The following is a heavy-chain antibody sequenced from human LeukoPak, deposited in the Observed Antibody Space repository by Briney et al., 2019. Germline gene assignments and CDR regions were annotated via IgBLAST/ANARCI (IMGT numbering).Heavy chain of an antibody. CDR2: ITGSSGGAGTT. V-gene: IGHV3-23*01. CDR1: GFTFSTYA. J-gene: IGHJ4*02. CDR3: AKGSDFWGGYCDY. D-gene: IGHD3-3*01. Sequence: GGSLRLSCAASGFTFSTYAMTWVRQAPGKGLEWVSLITGSSGGAGTTYYADPVKGRFTISRDNSKNTLYLQMNSLRAEDTAVYYCAKGSDFWGGYCDYWGQGTLVTVSS.